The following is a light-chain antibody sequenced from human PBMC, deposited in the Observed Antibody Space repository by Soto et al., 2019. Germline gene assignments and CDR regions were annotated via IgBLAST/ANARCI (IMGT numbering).Light chain of an antibody. J-gene: IGLJ3*02. CDR2: EVN. CDR3: SSYTSSSTPV. CDR1: SSDVGGYNY. V-gene: IGLV2-14*01. Sequence: QSVLTQPASVSGSPGQSITISCTGTSSDVGGYNYVSWYQQHPGKAPKLMIYEVNNRPSGVSNRFSGSKSGNTASLTISGLQAEDEADYYCSSYTSSSTPVFGGGTKLTVL.